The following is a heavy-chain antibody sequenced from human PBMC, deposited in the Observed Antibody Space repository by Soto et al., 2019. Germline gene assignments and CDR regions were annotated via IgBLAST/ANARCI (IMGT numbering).Heavy chain of an antibody. J-gene: IGHJ4*02. Sequence: QVQLQQSGPGLVEPSGTLSLTCAVSGGSVNSPNWWNWVRQPPETGLEWIGEMHHRGSSNYNPSLKTRLTLSVDKSNNELSMNLNSLTAADAAIYYCGRANSSGSPIDSWGQGILVTVSS. D-gene: IGHD6-19*01. CDR3: GRANSSGSPIDS. V-gene: IGHV4-4*02. CDR1: GGSVNSPNW. CDR2: MHHRGSS.